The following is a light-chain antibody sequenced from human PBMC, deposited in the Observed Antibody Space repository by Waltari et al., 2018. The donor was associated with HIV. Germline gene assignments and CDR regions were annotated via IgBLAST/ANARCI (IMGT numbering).Light chain of an antibody. J-gene: IGKJ2*01. CDR2: GAS. V-gene: IGKV3-20*01. CDR3: QQYGISPPNI. Sequence: IVLPQSPGTLSLSPGERATLSRRASQNIVNSNLAWYQQKPGQAPRLLIYGASNRATGIPDRFGGSGSGTDFTLTISRLEPEDSAIYYCQQYGISPPNIFGPGTRLEIK. CDR1: QNIVNSN.